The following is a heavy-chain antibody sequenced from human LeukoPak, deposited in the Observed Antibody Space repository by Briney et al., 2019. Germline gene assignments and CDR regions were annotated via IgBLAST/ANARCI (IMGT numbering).Heavy chain of an antibody. CDR3: ARDTSPSSRSSYFDALDT. D-gene: IGHD6-13*01. Sequence: PGGSLRLSRATSGFTFRNDWVTWVRQAQGKGLEWVANINQDGTKKNYVDSVKGRFTISRDNTKNSLFLQMNSLRAEDTAIYYCARDTSPSSRSSYFDALDTWGQGTMVTVSS. CDR1: GFTFRNDW. J-gene: IGHJ3*02. V-gene: IGHV3-7*01. CDR2: INQDGTKK.